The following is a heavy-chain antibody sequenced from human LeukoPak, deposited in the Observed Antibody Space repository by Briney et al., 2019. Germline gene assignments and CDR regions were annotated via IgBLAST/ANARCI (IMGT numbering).Heavy chain of an antibody. CDR3: ARDRQWLVDY. CDR2: IYTSGST. Sequence: PSQTLSLTCTVSGGSISSGSYYWSWIRQPAGMGLEWIGRIYTSGSTNYNPSLKSRVTISVDTSKNQFSLKLSSVTAADTAVYYCARDRQWLVDYWGQGTLVTVSS. CDR1: GGSISSGSYY. D-gene: IGHD6-19*01. J-gene: IGHJ4*02. V-gene: IGHV4-61*02.